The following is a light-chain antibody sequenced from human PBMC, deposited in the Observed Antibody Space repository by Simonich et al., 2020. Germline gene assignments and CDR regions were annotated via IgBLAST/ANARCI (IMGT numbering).Light chain of an antibody. Sequence: QSVLTQPPSASGTPGQRVTISCSGSSSNIGSNYVYGYQQLPGTAPKPLIYRNHQQPSGVPDRFSGSKSGTSASLAISGLRSEDEADYYCAAWDDSLNGWVFGGGTKLTVL. V-gene: IGLV1-47*01. CDR2: RNH. CDR3: AAWDDSLNGWV. J-gene: IGLJ3*02. CDR1: SSNIGSNY.